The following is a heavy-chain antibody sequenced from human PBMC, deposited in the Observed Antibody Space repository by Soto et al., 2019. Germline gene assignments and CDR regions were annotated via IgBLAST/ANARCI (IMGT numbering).Heavy chain of an antibody. J-gene: IGHJ4*02. D-gene: IGHD4-17*01. V-gene: IGHV3-23*03. CDR3: AKDPNGDYVGAFDS. CDR2: IGSDTSYI. CDR1: GFSFSNYA. Sequence: EVQLLESGGGLVQPGGSLRLSCTASGFSFSNYAVSWVRQAPGKGLEWVSSIGSDTSYIYYADSVKGRFTISRDKSKNTVFLQMNSLRADVTAVYHCAKDPNGDYVGAFDSWGQGALVTVSS.